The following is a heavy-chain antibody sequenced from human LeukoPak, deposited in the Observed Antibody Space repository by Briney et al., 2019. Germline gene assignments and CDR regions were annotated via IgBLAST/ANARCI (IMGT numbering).Heavy chain of an antibody. J-gene: IGHJ4*02. V-gene: IGHV3-21*01. Sequence: PGGSLRLSCAASGFTFSSYSMNWVRQAPGKGLEWVSSISSSSSYIYYADSVKGRFTMSRDNAKNSLYLQMNSLRAEDTAVYYCASGEWLQFPFDYWGQGTLVTVSS. CDR3: ASGEWLQFPFDY. CDR1: GFTFSSYS. D-gene: IGHD5-24*01. CDR2: ISSSSSYI.